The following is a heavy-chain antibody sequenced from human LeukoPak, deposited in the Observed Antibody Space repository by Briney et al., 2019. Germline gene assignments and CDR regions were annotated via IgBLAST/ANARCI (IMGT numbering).Heavy chain of an antibody. CDR2: ISAYNGNT. CDR3: AREDNNPRGYYYMDV. V-gene: IGHV1-18*01. J-gene: IGHJ6*03. D-gene: IGHD1/OR15-1a*01. Sequence: ASVKVSCKASGYTFTSYGISWVRQAPGQGLEWMGWISAYNGNTNYAQKLQGRVTMTTDTSTSTAYMELRSLRSDDTAVYYCAREDNNPRGYYYMDVWGKGTTVTVSS. CDR1: GYTFTSYG.